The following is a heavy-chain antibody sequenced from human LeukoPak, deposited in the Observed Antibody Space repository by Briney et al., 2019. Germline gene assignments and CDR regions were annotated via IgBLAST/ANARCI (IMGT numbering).Heavy chain of an antibody. CDR3: ASHHLVDSSGSFDY. J-gene: IGHJ4*02. V-gene: IGHV3-43*01. D-gene: IGHD3-22*01. Sequence: GGSLRLSCAASGFTFDDYTMHWVRQAPGKGLEWVSLISWDGGGTYYADSVKGRFTISRDNSKNSLYLQMNSLRTEDTALYYCASHHLVDSSGSFDYWGQGTLVTVSS. CDR2: ISWDGGGT. CDR1: GFTFDDYT.